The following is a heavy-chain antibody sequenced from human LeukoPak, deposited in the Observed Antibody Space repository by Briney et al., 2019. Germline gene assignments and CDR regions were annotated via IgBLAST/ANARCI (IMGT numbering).Heavy chain of an antibody. J-gene: IGHJ4*02. Sequence: GGSLRLSCAASEFTFSDYYMTWVRQAPGKGLEWLSYIGPSGTATYYADSVKGRFTISRDNAKNSLYLQMNSLRAEDTAVYYCAKSSPPPLRYWGQGTLVTVSS. V-gene: IGHV3-11*01. CDR3: AKSSPPPLRY. CDR1: EFTFSDYY. CDR2: IGPSGTAT.